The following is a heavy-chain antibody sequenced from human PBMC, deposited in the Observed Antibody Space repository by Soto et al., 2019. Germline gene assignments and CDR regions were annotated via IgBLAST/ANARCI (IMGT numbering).Heavy chain of an antibody. CDR2: IHYSGST. J-gene: IGHJ5*02. CDR3: AMSLWFGNTPNWFDP. D-gene: IGHD3-10*01. Sequence: PSETLSLTCTVPGGSVSIGTYYWSWIRQPPGKGLEWIGFIHYSGSTNYNPSLKSRVTMSVDTSKNQFSLKLSSVTAADTAVYYCAMSLWFGNTPNWFDPWGQGTLVTVSS. V-gene: IGHV4-61*01. CDR1: GGSVSIGTYY.